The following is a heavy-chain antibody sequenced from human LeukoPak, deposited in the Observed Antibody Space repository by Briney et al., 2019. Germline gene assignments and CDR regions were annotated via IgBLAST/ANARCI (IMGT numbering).Heavy chain of an antibody. CDR1: GFTFSTYA. D-gene: IGHD3-10*01. V-gene: IGHV3-23*01. CDR2: ISGSGVYT. Sequence: PGGSLRLSCAASGFTFSTYAMVCVRQAPGKGLEWVSAISGSGVYTYYADSVKGRFTISRDNSKNTLYLQMNSLRAEDTAVYYCAKDGLWFGELAFDPWGQGTLVTVSS. CDR3: AKDGLWFGELAFDP. J-gene: IGHJ5*02.